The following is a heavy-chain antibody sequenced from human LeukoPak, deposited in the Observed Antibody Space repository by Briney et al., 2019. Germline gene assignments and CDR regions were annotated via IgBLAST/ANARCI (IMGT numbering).Heavy chain of an antibody. CDR3: VRDGEGVAISVNYWFDP. V-gene: IGHV1-2*06. CDR2: INPNSGGT. D-gene: IGHD3-10*01. CDR1: GYTFTGYC. J-gene: IGHJ5*02. Sequence: ASVKVSCKASGYTFTGYCMHWVRQAPGQGLEWMGRINPNSGGTNYAQKFQGRVTMTRDTSISTAYMELRGLRSEDTAVYYCVRDGEGVAISVNYWFDPWGQGTLVTVSS.